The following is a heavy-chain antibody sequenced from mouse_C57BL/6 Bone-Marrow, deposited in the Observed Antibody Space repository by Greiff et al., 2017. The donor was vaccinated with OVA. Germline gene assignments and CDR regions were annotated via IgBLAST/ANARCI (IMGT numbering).Heavy chain of an antibody. Sequence: DVKLVESGGGLVKPGGSLKLSCAASGFTFSSYTMSWVRQTPEKRLEWVATISGGGGNTYYPDSVKGRFTISRDNAKNTLYLQMSSLRSEDTALYYCARHDGYPYYAMDYWGQGTSVTVSS. CDR1: GFTFSSYT. CDR3: ARHDGYPYYAMDY. J-gene: IGHJ4*01. CDR2: ISGGGGNT. D-gene: IGHD2-3*01. V-gene: IGHV5-9*01.